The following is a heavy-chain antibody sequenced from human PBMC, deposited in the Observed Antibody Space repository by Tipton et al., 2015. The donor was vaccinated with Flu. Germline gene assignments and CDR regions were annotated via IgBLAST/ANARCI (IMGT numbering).Heavy chain of an antibody. V-gene: IGHV4-31*03. Sequence: TLSLTCTVSGGSISTGDYYWIWIRQHPGEGLEWIVYTSNTGSTFYNPPLKSRVTTSLDTSKNQFSLKVSSVTAADTAVYYCAGRGYGSYAPIDYWGQGTLVYVSS. CDR1: GGSISTGDYY. D-gene: IGHD3-10*01. J-gene: IGHJ4*02. CDR2: TSNTGST. CDR3: AGRGYGSYAPIDY.